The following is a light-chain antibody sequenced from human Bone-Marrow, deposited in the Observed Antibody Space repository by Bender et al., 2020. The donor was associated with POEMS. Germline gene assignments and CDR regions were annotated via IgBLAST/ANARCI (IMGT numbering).Light chain of an antibody. V-gene: IGLV3-19*01. CDR3: NSRDSSGNHVV. Sequence: SSEVTQDPAVSVALGQTVRITCQGDSLRTYYASWYQQKPGQAPLLVIYGKNNRPSGIPDRFSGSSSGNTASLTITGAQAEDEADYYCNSRDSSGNHVVFGGGTKLTVL. J-gene: IGLJ2*01. CDR1: SLRTYY. CDR2: GKN.